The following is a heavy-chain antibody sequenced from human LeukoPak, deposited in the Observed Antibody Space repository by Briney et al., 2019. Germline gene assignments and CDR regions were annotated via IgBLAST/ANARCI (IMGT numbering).Heavy chain of an antibody. J-gene: IGHJ4*02. CDR3: AKDNGDIVVVPAAMPDY. CDR1: GFTFSNYA. Sequence: QPGRSLRLSCAASGFTFSNYAMHWVRQAPGKGLDWVAVVSFHGTDKFYADSVKGRFTISRDNSKNTLYLQMNSLRAEDTAVYYCAKDNGDIVVVPAAMPDYWGQGTLVTVSS. CDR2: VSFHGTDK. V-gene: IGHV3-30*04. D-gene: IGHD2-2*01.